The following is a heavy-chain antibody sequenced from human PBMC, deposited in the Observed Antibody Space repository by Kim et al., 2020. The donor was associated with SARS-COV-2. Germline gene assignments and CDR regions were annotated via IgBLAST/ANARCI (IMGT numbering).Heavy chain of an antibody. D-gene: IGHD2-15*01. V-gene: IGHV3-72*01. Sequence: TEYAASVRGRCTISRDDSRNSVYLQMNSLKSEDTAVYYCTRLVRDVATGDFWGQGTLVTVSS. J-gene: IGHJ4*02. CDR3: TRLVRDVATGDF. CDR2: T.